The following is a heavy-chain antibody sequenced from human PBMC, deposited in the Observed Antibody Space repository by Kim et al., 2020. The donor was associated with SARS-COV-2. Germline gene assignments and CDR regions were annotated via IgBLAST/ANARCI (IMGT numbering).Heavy chain of an antibody. CDR3: ARDRLLGYCSGGSCYPTHDAFDI. V-gene: IGHV3-48*02. J-gene: IGHJ3*02. D-gene: IGHD2-15*01. CDR2: ISSSSSTI. Sequence: GGSLRLSCAASGFTFSSYSMNWVRQAPGKGLEWVSYISSSSSTIYYADSVKGRFTISRDNAKNSLYLQMNSLRDEDTAVYYCARDRLLGYCSGGSCYPTHDAFDIWGQGTMVTVSS. CDR1: GFTFSSYS.